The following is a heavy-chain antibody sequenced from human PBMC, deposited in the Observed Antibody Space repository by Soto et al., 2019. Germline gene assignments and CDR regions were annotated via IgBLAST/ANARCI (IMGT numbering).Heavy chain of an antibody. Sequence: PGGSLRLSCAASGFNLRDYGMHWVRQAPGKGLEWVAVLRDDADDAYYADSVKGRFTISRDNSKNTLYLQMSSLRAEDTAVYHCARKYSSNSNWFDPWGQGTLVTVSS. CDR2: LRDDADDA. CDR1: GFNLRDYG. V-gene: IGHV3-33*01. CDR3: ARKYSSNSNWFDP. J-gene: IGHJ5*02. D-gene: IGHD6-19*01.